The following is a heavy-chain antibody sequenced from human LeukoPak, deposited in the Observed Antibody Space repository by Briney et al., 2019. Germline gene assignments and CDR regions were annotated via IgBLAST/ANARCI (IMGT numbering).Heavy chain of an antibody. D-gene: IGHD2-15*01. J-gene: IGHJ5*02. CDR2: INSNSGGT. CDR3: ARDNCSGGSCYLNWFDP. CDR1: GYTFTGYY. Sequence: ASVKVSCKASGYTFTGYYMHWVRQAPGQGLEWMGWINSNSGGTNYAQKFQGRVTMTRDTSISTAYMELSRLRSDDTAVYYCARDNCSGGSCYLNWFDPWAREPWSPSPQ. V-gene: IGHV1-2*02.